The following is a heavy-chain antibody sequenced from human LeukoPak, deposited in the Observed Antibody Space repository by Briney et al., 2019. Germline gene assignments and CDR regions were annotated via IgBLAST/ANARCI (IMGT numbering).Heavy chain of an antibody. Sequence: ASVKVSYKASGYTFTSYDINWVRQATGQGLEWMGWMNPNSGNTGYAQKFQGRVTMTRNTSISTAYMELSSLRSEDTAVYYCASSRITMVRGYNWFDPWGQGTLVTVSS. CDR1: GYTFTSYD. CDR3: ASSRITMVRGYNWFDP. D-gene: IGHD3-10*01. J-gene: IGHJ5*02. CDR2: MNPNSGNT. V-gene: IGHV1-8*01.